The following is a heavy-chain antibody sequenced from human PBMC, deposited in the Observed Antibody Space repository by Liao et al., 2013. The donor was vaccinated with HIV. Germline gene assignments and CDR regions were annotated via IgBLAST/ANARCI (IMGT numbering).Heavy chain of an antibody. V-gene: IGHV4-4*07. Sequence: QVQLQESGPGLLKPSETLSLTCNVSGGSLDNYHWSWIRQSAGRGLEWIGRVFSDGNTIYNPSLRSRVTMSIDSPKNQFSLRVTSVTAADTAVYYCARGWGIKVTRGVTPSHWFDSWGQGVLVTVSS. J-gene: IGHJ5*01. CDR1: GGSLDNYH. CDR2: VFSDGNT. D-gene: IGHD3-10*01. CDR3: ARGWGIKVTRGVTPSHWFDS.